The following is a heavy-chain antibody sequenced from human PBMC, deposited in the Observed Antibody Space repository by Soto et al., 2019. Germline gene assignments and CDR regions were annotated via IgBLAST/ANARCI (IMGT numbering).Heavy chain of an antibody. D-gene: IGHD3-9*01. V-gene: IGHV3-48*03. CDR2: ISSSGSTI. J-gene: IGHJ6*02. CDR3: AREDSLTGYYTPNYGMDV. CDR1: GFTFSSYE. Sequence: EVQLVESGGGLVQPGGSLRLSCAASGFTFSSYEMDWVRQAPGKGLEWVSYISSSGSTIYYADSVKGRFTISRDNAKNSLYLQMNSLRAEDTAVYFCAREDSLTGYYTPNYGMDVWGQGTTVTVSS.